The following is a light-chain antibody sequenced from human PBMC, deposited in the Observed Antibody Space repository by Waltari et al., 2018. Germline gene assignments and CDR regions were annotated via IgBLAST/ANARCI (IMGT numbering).Light chain of an antibody. V-gene: IGKV3-20*01. CDR2: GAS. Sequence: EIVLTQSPGTLSLSPGDRATLHCRASQSVSSNYLAWYQQKPGQGPRLLIYGASSRATGIPDRFSGSGSGTDFTLTISRLEPEDFAVYYCQQYGSSQFTFGPGTKVDIK. CDR1: QSVSSNY. J-gene: IGKJ3*01. CDR3: QQYGSSQFT.